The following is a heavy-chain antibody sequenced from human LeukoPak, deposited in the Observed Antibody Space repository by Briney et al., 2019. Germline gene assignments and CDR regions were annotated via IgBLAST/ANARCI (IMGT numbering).Heavy chain of an antibody. CDR2: ISWDGGST. CDR3: AKDGGYCSGGSCYSFDY. Sequence: PGGSLRLSCAASGFTFDDYTMHWVRQAPGKGLEWVSLISWDGGSTYYADSVKGRFTISRDNSKNSLYLQMNSLRTEDTALYYCAKDGGYCSGGSCYSFDYWGQGTLVTVSS. D-gene: IGHD2-15*01. CDR1: GFTFDDYT. J-gene: IGHJ4*02. V-gene: IGHV3-43*01.